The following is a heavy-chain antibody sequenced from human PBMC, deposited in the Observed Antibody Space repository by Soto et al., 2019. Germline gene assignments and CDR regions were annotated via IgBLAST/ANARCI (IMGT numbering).Heavy chain of an antibody. J-gene: IGHJ6*03. V-gene: IGHV3-7*01. Sequence: GGSLRLSCAASGFTFSNYWMTWVRQAPGKGLEWVANIKQDGSEKYNVDSVTGRFTISRDNVKNSLYLQMNSLRVEDTAVYYCARVAVATDYYYYYMDVWGKGTTVTVSS. D-gene: IGHD5-12*01. CDR3: ARVAVATDYYYYYMDV. CDR1: GFTFSNYW. CDR2: IKQDGSEK.